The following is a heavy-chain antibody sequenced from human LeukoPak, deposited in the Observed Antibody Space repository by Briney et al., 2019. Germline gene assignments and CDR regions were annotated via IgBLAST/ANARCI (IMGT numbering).Heavy chain of an antibody. V-gene: IGHV3-21*01. J-gene: IGHJ4*02. Sequence: PGGSLRLSCAASGFTFSSYSMNWVRQAPGKGLEWVSSISSSSSYIYYADSVKGRFTISRDNAKNSLYLQMNSLRAEDTAVYYCARDLCRYYYDSSGYFDYWGQGTLVTVSS. D-gene: IGHD3-22*01. CDR2: ISSSSSYI. CDR1: GFTFSSYS. CDR3: ARDLCRYYYDSSGYFDY.